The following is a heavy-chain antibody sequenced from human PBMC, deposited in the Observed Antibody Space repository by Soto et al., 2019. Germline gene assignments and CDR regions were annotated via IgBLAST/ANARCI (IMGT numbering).Heavy chain of an antibody. CDR3: ARDNLDSSDYNY. CDR2: ISSSSSYI. Sequence: EVQLVESGGGLVKPGGSLRLSCAASGFTFSSYSMNWVRQAPGKGLEWVSSISSSSSYIYYADSVKGRFTIPRDNAKNSLDLQMNSLRAEDTAVYYCARDNLDSSDYNYWGQGTLVTVSS. CDR1: GFTFSSYS. V-gene: IGHV3-21*01. D-gene: IGHD4-17*01. J-gene: IGHJ4*02.